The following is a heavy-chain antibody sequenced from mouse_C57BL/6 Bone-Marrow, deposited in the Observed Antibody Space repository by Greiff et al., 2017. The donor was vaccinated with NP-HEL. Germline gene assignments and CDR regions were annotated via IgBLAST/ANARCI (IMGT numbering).Heavy chain of an antibody. CDR1: GFTFSSYA. V-gene: IGHV5-4*01. D-gene: IGHD2-4*01. J-gene: IGHJ4*01. CDR3: ARDYDYDHYAMDY. CDR2: ISDGGSYT. Sequence: DVKLVESGGGLVKPGGSLKLSCAASGFTFSSYAMSWVRQTPEKRLEWVATISDGGSYTYYPDNVKGRFTISRDNAKNNLYLQMSHLKSEDTAMYYCARDYDYDHYAMDYWGRGTSVTVSS.